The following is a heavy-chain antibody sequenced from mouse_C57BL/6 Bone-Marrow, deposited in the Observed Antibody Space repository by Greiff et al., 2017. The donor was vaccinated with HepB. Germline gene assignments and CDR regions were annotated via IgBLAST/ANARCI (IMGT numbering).Heavy chain of an antibody. CDR1: GFTFSSYA. V-gene: IGHV5-4*01. J-gene: IGHJ2*01. Sequence: EVHLVESGGGLVKPGGSLKLSCAASGFTFSSYAMSWVRQTPEKRLEWVATISDGGSYTYYPDNVKGRFTISRDNAKNNLYLQMSHLKSEDTAMYYCAREGGTGDYWGQGTTLTVSS. CDR2: ISDGGSYT. D-gene: IGHD3-3*01. CDR3: AREGGTGDY.